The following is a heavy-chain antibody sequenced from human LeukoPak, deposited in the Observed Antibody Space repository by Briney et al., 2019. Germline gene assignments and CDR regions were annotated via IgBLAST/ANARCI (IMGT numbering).Heavy chain of an antibody. V-gene: IGHV3-23*01. CDR3: ANLGHPTLNYYMDV. J-gene: IGHJ6*03. CDR2: ISGSGGST. CDR1: GFTFSSYA. Sequence: PGGSLRLSCAASGFTFSSYAMSWVRQAPGKGLEWVSAISGSGGSTYYADSVKGRFTISRDNSKNTLYQQMNSLRAEDTAVYYCANLGHPTLNYYMDVWGKGTTVTVSS.